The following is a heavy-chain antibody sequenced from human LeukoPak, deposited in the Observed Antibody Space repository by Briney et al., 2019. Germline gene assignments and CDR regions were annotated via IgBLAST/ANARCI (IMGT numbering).Heavy chain of an antibody. Sequence: GGSLRLSCAASGFTVSSNYMSWVRQAPGKGLEWVSVIYSGGSTYYADSVKGRFTISRDNSKSTLYIQMNSLRAEDTAVYYCARLVGASIPDYFDYWGQGTLVTVSS. J-gene: IGHJ4*02. D-gene: IGHD1-26*01. CDR3: ARLVGASIPDYFDY. CDR2: IYSGGST. V-gene: IGHV3-53*01. CDR1: GFTVSSNY.